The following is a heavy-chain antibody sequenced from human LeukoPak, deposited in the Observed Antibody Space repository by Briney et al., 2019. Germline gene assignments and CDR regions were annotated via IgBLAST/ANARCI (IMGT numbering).Heavy chain of an antibody. V-gene: IGHV5-51*01. CDR1: GYSFTSYW. CDR2: IYPGDSDT. D-gene: IGHD2-2*01. J-gene: IGHJ5*02. CDR3: ARLGGVRDIVVVPAAPNWFDP. Sequence: GESLKISCKGSGYSFTSYWIGWVRQMPGKGLEWMGIIYPGDSDTRYSPSFQGQVTISADKSVSTAYLQWSSLKASDTAMYYCARLGGVRDIVVVPAAPNWFDPWGQGTLVTVSS.